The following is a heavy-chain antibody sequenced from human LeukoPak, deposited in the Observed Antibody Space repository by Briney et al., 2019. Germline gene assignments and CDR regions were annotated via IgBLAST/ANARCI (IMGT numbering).Heavy chain of an antibody. CDR3: ARGWLAETTVVTPYNY. Sequence: SVKVSCKTSGGAFSSYDISWLRQAPGQGLEWMGGITPIFGTANYAQKFQGRVTITAVESMSTAYMELSSLRSEDTAVYYCARGWLAETTVVTPYNYWGQGTLVTVPS. D-gene: IGHD4-23*01. V-gene: IGHV1-69*01. CDR2: ITPIFGTA. CDR1: GGAFSSYD. J-gene: IGHJ4*02.